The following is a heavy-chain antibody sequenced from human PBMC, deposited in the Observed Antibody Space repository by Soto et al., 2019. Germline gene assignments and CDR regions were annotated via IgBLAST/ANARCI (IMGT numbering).Heavy chain of an antibody. J-gene: IGHJ5*02. CDR2: FDPEDGET. D-gene: IGHD2-21*01. CDR3: AAVALHTNWFDP. Sequence: ASVKVSCKVSGYTLTELSMHWVRQAPGKGLEWMGGFDPEDGETIYAQKFQGRVTMTEDTSTDTAYMELSSLRSEDTAVYYCAAVALHTNWFDPWGQGTLVTVSS. V-gene: IGHV1-24*01. CDR1: GYTLTELS.